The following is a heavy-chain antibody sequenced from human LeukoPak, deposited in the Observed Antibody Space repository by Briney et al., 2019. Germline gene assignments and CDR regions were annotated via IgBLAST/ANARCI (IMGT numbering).Heavy chain of an antibody. CDR1: GGSISSSSYF. D-gene: IGHD3-22*01. J-gene: IGHJ4*02. CDR2: IFYSGTT. CDR3: ARSPTYYYDSSGYPDY. Sequence: PSETLSLTCTVSGGSISSSSYFWGWLRQPPGKGLEWIGSIFYSGTTYYNPSLKSRVTMSVDTSKNQFSLKLSSVTAADTAVYYCARSPTYYYDSSGYPDYWGQGTLVTVSS. V-gene: IGHV4-39*01.